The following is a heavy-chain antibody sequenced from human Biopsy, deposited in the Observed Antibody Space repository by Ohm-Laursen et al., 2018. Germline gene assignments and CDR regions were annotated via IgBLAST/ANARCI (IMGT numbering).Heavy chain of an antibody. V-gene: IGHV2-5*02. CDR2: VFWDDDK. CDR3: AHAFEGYFQH. J-gene: IGHJ1*01. CDR1: GFSLSTTGVG. Sequence: TQTLTLTFAFSGFSLSTTGVGVTWIRQPPGKALECLAVVFWDDDKRYSPSLKNRVTITKDTSENQVVLTVTNMDPVDTATYYCAHAFEGYFQHWGQGTLVTVSS.